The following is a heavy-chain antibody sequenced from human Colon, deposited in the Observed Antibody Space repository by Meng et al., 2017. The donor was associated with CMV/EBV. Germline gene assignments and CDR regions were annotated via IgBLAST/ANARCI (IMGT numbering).Heavy chain of an antibody. J-gene: IGHJ5*02. CDR2: ISTHNGDT. CDR1: GYSFTSYA. D-gene: IGHD2/OR15-2a*01. Sequence: QVQLVQSGAEVNRPGASVEVSCKSSGYSFTSYAINWVRQAPGQGLEWMGWISTHNGDTNYAQKFQGRVTMATDTSTSTAYMELRSLRSDDTGVYYCATSFYGGLPWGQGTLVTVSS. CDR3: ATSFYGGLP. V-gene: IGHV1-18*01.